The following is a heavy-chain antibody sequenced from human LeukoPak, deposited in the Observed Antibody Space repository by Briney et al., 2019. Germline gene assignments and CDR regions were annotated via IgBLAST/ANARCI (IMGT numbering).Heavy chain of an antibody. CDR2: IGTAGDT. CDR3: ARVQGLDFRWYFDL. CDR1: GFTFSSYD. Sequence: PPGGSLTLSCAASGFTFSSYDMHWVRQATGKGLEWVSAIGTAGDTYYPGSVKGRFTISRENAKNSLYLQMNSLRAGDTAVYYCARVQGLDFRWYFDLWGRGTLVTVSS. V-gene: IGHV3-13*01. J-gene: IGHJ2*01.